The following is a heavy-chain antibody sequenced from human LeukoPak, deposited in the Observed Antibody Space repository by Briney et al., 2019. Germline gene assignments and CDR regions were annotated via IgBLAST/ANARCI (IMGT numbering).Heavy chain of an antibody. CDR2: FDPEDGET. Sequence: ASVKVSCKVSGYTLTELSMHWVRQAPGKGLEWMGGFDPEDGETIYAQKFQGRVTMTEDTSTDTAYMELSSLRSEDTAVYYCARVPRRVTMIVVVIGGGWYYFDYWGQGTLVTVSS. V-gene: IGHV1-24*01. D-gene: IGHD3-22*01. J-gene: IGHJ4*02. CDR3: ARVPRRVTMIVVVIGGGWYYFDY. CDR1: GYTLTELS.